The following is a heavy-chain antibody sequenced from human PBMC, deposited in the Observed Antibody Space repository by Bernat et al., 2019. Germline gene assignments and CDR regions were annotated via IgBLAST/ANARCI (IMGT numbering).Heavy chain of an antibody. CDR1: GASVSTNSAA. CDR3: ARSLRGSHPFDY. CDR2: TYYRSKWYN. V-gene: IGHV6-1*01. Sequence: QVQLQQPGPGLVKPSQTLHPTCPISGASVSTNSAAWNWIRQSPSRGLEWLGRTYYRSKWYNDYAVSVKSRITINPDTSKNQFSLQLNSVTPEDTAVYYCARSLRGSHPFDYWGQGTLVTVSS. J-gene: IGHJ4*02. D-gene: IGHD1-26*01.